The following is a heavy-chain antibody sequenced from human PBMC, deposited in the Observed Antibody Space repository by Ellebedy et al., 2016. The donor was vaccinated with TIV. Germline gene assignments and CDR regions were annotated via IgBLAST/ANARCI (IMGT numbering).Heavy chain of an antibody. Sequence: GESLKISCAASGFTFNSYSMNWVRQAPGKGLEWFSYIGSTVTIIYYSDSVKGRFTISRDNAKNSLYLQMNSLRAEDTAVYYCARGGGSRLSHSFDIWGQGTMVTVSS. CDR2: IGSTVTII. J-gene: IGHJ3*02. CDR3: ARGGGSRLSHSFDI. V-gene: IGHV3-48*04. D-gene: IGHD3-10*01. CDR1: GFTFNSYS.